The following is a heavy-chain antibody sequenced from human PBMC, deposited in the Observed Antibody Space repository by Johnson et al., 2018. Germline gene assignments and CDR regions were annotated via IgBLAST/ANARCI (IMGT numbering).Heavy chain of an antibody. Sequence: EVQLLETGGGLVQLGGSLRLSCAASGFTFSSYWMSWVRQAPGKGLEWVANIKQDGSEKYYVDSVKGRFTISRDNAKNSLYLQMNSLRAEDTGGYYCARDTDYYDSSGYFSADNYYYGMDVWGQGTTVTVSS. CDR3: ARDTDYYDSSGYFSADNYYYGMDV. J-gene: IGHJ6*02. CDR1: GFTFSSYW. CDR2: IKQDGSEK. D-gene: IGHD3-22*01. V-gene: IGHV3-7*01.